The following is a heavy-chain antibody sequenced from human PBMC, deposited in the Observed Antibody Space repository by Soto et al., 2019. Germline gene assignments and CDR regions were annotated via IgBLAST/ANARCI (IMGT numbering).Heavy chain of an antibody. CDR2: IYPSVSS. D-gene: IGHD1-1*01. V-gene: IGHV4-38-2*02. CDR1: GFAISRGHY. J-gene: IGHJ4*02. CDR3: AREKVGTTFFDN. Sequence: PSDTLSLTSNVSGFAISRGHYWRWVRQPPGKGLEWIGSIYPSVSSYHNPSLEGRLTLSIDTSKNQFTLKLASVTAADTALYYCAREKVGTTFFDNWGQGIPVPVPP.